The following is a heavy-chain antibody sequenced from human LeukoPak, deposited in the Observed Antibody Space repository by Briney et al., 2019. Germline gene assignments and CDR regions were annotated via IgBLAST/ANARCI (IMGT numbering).Heavy chain of an antibody. Sequence: SETLSLTCTVSGGSISGYYWSWIRQPPGKGLEYIGYIHYSGSTTYNPSLESRLTISVDTSKNQFSLKMNSVTAADTAVYYCARDHDYSNYCPGYWGQGTLVTVSS. CDR1: GGSISGYY. CDR2: IHYSGST. D-gene: IGHD4-11*01. J-gene: IGHJ4*02. CDR3: ARDHDYSNYCPGY. V-gene: IGHV4-59*12.